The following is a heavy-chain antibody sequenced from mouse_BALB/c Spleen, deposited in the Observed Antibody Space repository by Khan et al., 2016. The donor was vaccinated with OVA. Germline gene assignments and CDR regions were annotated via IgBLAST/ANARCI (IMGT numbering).Heavy chain of an antibody. CDR3: ARPPYFSYVMGY. CDR2: INTYTGEP. J-gene: IGHJ4*01. CDR1: GYTFTNYG. D-gene: IGHD2-10*01. V-gene: IGHV9-3-1*01. Sequence: QIQLVQSGPELKKPGETVKISCKASGYTFTNYGINWVKQAPGKGLKWMGWINTYTGEPTYADDFKGRFAFSLETSASTAYLQINNLKNEDTATYFCARPPYFSYVMGYWGQGTSVTVSS.